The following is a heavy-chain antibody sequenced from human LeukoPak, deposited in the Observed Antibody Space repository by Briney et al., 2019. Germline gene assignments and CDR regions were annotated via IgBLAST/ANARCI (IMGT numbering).Heavy chain of an antibody. V-gene: IGHV3-48*02. CDR2: NSRSSTNI. J-gene: IGHJ4*02. D-gene: IGHD2-2*01. CDR3: ARAAGYYAPFDY. CDR1: GFTFSAYN. Sequence: GGSLRLSCAASGFTFSAYNMYWVRQAPGKGLEWISYNSRSSTNIYYADSVKGRFTISRDDAKNSLYLQINSLRDEDTAVYYCARAAGYYAPFDYWGQGTLVTVSS.